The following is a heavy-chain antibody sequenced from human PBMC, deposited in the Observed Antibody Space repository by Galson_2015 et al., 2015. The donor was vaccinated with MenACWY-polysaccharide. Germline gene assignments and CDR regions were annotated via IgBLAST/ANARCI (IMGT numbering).Heavy chain of an antibody. CDR1: GYTFTGFH. CDR3: ARVGGSSGALYYYYYYMDV. V-gene: IGHV1-8*01. CDR2: MSPNSGGT. D-gene: IGHD2-15*01. J-gene: IGHJ6*03. Sequence: SVKVSCKASGYTFTGFHINWVRQTTGQGLEWMGWMSPNSGGTGYAQKFQGRVTMTRDTSTSTAYMELNSLSSEDTAVYYCARVGGSSGALYYYYYYMDVWGEGTTVTVSS.